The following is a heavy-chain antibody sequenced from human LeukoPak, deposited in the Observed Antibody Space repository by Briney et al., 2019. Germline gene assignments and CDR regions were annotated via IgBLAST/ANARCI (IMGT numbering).Heavy chain of an antibody. Sequence: PGRSLRLSCAASGFTFSSYAMHWVRQAPGKGLEWVAVISYDGSNKYYADSVKGRFTISRDNAKNSLYLQMNSLRAEDTAVYYCARETAVAAIDYWGQGTLVTVSS. D-gene: IGHD6-19*01. CDR3: ARETAVAAIDY. CDR2: ISYDGSNK. J-gene: IGHJ4*02. V-gene: IGHV3-30-3*01. CDR1: GFTFSSYA.